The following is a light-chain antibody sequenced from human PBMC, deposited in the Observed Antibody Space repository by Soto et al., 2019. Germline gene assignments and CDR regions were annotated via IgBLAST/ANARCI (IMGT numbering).Light chain of an antibody. CDR3: QEYNSYTWT. CDR2: GAS. J-gene: IGKJ1*01. CDR1: QSVSSSY. V-gene: IGKV3-20*01. Sequence: EIVLTQSPGILSLSPGERATLSCRASQSVSSSYLAWYQQKPGQAPRLLIYGASSRATGIPDRFSGSGSGTDVTLTISSLQPDDFASFYCQEYNSYTWTFGQGTKVDIK.